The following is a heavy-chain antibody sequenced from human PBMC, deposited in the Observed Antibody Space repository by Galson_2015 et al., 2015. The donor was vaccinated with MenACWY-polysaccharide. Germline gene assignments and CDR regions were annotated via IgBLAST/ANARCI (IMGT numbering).Heavy chain of an antibody. CDR2: ISLDGTTK. D-gene: IGHD2-21*01. CDR3: VRGRADCETDGH. CDR1: GFTFSKNW. V-gene: IGHV3-7*01. J-gene: IGHJ4*02. Sequence: SLRLSCAASGFTFSKNWMTWVRQAPGKGLEWVANISLDGTTKYYVGSVRGRFTISRDNADNLLFLQLNSLRAEDTALYYCVRGRADCETDGHWGQGTLVTVSS.